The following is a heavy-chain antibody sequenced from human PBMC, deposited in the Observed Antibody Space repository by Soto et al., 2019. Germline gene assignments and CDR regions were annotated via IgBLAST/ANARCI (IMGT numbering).Heavy chain of an antibody. D-gene: IGHD3-10*01. J-gene: IGHJ4*02. CDR1: GGSISSYY. CDR3: ARHNYGSGSTYFDY. CDR2: IYYSGST. Sequence: SETLSLTCTVSGGSISSYYWSWIRQPPGKELQYIGYIYYSGSTNYNPSLKSRVTISVDTSKNQFSLTLNSMTAADTAVYYCARHNYGSGSTYFDYWGQGTLVTVSS. V-gene: IGHV4-59*08.